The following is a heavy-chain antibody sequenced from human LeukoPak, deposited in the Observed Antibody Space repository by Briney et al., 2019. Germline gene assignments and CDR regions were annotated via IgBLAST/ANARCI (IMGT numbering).Heavy chain of an antibody. Sequence: GGSLRLCCAASGFTVSSNYMTWVRQAPGKGLEWVSVIYSGGGTNYADSVKGRFTISRDNSKNTLYLQMNSLRAEDTAVYYCARVVPAVKGAYFDYWGQGTLVTVSS. V-gene: IGHV3-53*01. CDR2: IYSGGGT. CDR3: ARVVPAVKGAYFDY. J-gene: IGHJ4*02. D-gene: IGHD6-6*01. CDR1: GFTVSSNY.